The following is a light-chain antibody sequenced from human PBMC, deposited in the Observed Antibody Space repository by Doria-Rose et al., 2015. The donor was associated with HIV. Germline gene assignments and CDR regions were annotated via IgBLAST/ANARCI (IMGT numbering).Light chain of an antibody. Sequence: QSVLPQLPSVSAAPGQKVTISCSGSSYNIGNNYVSWYQQLPGTAPKLLIYQDNKRPSGIPDRFSGSKSGTSATLGITGLQTGDEATYYCGTWDDSLSAVFGGGTKVTVL. V-gene: IGLV1-51*02. CDR2: QDN. CDR3: GTWDDSLSAV. J-gene: IGLJ2*01. CDR1: SYNIGNNY.